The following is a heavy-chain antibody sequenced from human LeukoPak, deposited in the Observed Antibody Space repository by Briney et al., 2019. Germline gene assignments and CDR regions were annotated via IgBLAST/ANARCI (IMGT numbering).Heavy chain of an antibody. D-gene: IGHD3-22*01. J-gene: IGHJ4*02. CDR2: IRYDGSLQ. CDR1: GFTFTSYA. Sequence: GGSLRLSCAASGFTFTSYAMHWVRQAPGKGLEWVAFIRYDGSLQFYTHSVKGRFTVSRDNSKNTLYLQMHSLRAEGTAVYYCVKDGSSSFYYYFDYWGQGALVTVSS. V-gene: IGHV3-30*02. CDR3: VKDGSSSFYYYFDY.